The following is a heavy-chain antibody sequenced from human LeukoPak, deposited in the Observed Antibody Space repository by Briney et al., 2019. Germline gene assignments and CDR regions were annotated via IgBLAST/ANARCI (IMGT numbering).Heavy chain of an antibody. D-gene: IGHD3/OR15-3a*01. CDR3: ARRGLIDY. CDR2: IYHSGST. CDR1: GGSISSSFYY. J-gene: IGHJ4*02. V-gene: IGHV4-39*01. Sequence: SETLSLTCTVSGGSISSSFYYWGWIRQPPGKGLEWIGSIYHSGSTYYNPSLKSRVTISVDTSRNQFSLNLSFVTAADTAVYYCARRGLIDYWGQGTLVTVSS.